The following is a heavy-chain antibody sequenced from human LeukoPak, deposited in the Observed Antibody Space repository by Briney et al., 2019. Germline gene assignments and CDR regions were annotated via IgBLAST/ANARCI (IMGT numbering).Heavy chain of an antibody. CDR2: IKQDGSEK. V-gene: IGHV3-7*03. D-gene: IGHD3-16*01. CDR1: GFTFSSYS. J-gene: IGHJ6*02. CDR3: ARGGGLDV. Sequence: GGSLRLSCAASGFTFSSYSMNWVRQAPGKGLEWVANIKQDGSEKYYVDSVKGRFTISRDNAKNSLYLQMSNLRAEDTAVYFCARGGGLDVWGQGATVTVSS.